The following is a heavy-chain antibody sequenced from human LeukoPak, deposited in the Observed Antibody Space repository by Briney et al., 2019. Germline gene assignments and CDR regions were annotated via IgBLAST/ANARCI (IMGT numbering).Heavy chain of an antibody. D-gene: IGHD3-22*01. J-gene: IGHJ6*02. Sequence: GGSLRLSCAASGFTISSYGMHWVRQAPGKGLEWVAIISYNGDHKYYGDSVKGRFTISRDYSKNTLFLQMDSLRAEDTAVYYCAKDTDDSTGYYYYYYYGIDVWGQGTTVTVSS. CDR1: GFTISSYG. CDR2: ISYNGDHK. CDR3: AKDTDDSTGYYYYYYYGIDV. V-gene: IGHV3-30*18.